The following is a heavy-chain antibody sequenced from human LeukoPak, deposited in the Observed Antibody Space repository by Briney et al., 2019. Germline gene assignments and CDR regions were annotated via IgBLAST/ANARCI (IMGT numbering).Heavy chain of an antibody. J-gene: IGHJ4*02. CDR2: ISSSSSYI. CDR1: GFTFSSYS. Sequence: PGGSLRLSCAASGFTFSSYSMNWVRQALGKGLEWVSSISSSSSYIYYADSVKGRFTISRDNAKNSLYLQMNSLRAEDTAVYYCARERGYYDSSGYDYWGQGTLVTVSS. CDR3: ARERGYYDSSGYDY. V-gene: IGHV3-21*01. D-gene: IGHD3-22*01.